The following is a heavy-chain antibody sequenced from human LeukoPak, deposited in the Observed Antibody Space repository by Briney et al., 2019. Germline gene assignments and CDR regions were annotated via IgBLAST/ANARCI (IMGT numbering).Heavy chain of an antibody. CDR3: ARDGPFYSPTSGLFDP. D-gene: IGHD2/OR15-2a*01. CDR1: GFTFSSYW. Sequence: PGGSPRLSCAASGFTFSSYWMSWLRQAPGRGLEWVANIKHDGSEEHYVDSVKGRFTISRDNAKNSLYLQMNSLSAEDTAVYYCARDGPFYSPTSGLFDPWGQGTLVTVSS. J-gene: IGHJ5*02. CDR2: IKHDGSEE. V-gene: IGHV3-7*01.